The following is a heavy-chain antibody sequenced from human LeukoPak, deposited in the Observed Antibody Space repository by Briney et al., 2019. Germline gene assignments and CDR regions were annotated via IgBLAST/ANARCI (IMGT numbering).Heavy chain of an antibody. Sequence: SETLSLTCTVSGGSISSYYWSWIRQPPGKGLEWIGYIYYSGSTNYNPSLKSRATISVDRSTNQFSLKVNSVTAADTAVYYCARGIMIRSGEIIVRNHFFDYWGQGSQVTVSS. CDR2: IYYSGST. CDR3: ARGIMIRSGEIIVRNHFFDY. V-gene: IGHV4-59*12. D-gene: IGHD3-16*02. J-gene: IGHJ4*02. CDR1: GGSISSYY.